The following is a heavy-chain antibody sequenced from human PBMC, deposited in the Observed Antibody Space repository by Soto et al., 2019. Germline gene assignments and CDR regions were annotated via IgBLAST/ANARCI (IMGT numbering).Heavy chain of an antibody. J-gene: IGHJ4*02. CDR2: IYFDGITT. V-gene: IGHV3-74*01. D-gene: IGHD3-16*01. CDR1: GFTFNTHW. Sequence: HPGGSLRLSCTASGFTFNTHWMHWVRQAPGKGLVWVSRIYFDGITTNYADSVKGRLTVSRDNAKNTVYLHVNTLRDEDTAVYYCASGGAIGVDYWGQGTLVTVSS. CDR3: ASGGAIGVDY.